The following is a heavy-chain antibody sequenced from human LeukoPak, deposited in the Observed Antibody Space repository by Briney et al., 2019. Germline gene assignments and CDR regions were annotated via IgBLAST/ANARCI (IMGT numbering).Heavy chain of an antibody. Sequence: GASVKVSCKASGYTFIDYYINWVRQAPGQGLEWMGWISPNSGVTNYAQKLQGRVTMTTDTSTSTAYMELRSLRSDDTAVYYCAREREYYYDSSGYFDYWGQGTLVTVSS. J-gene: IGHJ4*02. CDR3: AREREYYYDSSGYFDY. CDR2: ISPNSGVT. D-gene: IGHD3-22*01. CDR1: GYTFIDYY. V-gene: IGHV1-18*04.